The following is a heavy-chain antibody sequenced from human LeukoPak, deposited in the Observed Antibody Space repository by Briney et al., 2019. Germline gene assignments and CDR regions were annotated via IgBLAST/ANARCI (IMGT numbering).Heavy chain of an antibody. V-gene: IGHV3-30*18. D-gene: IGHD3-16*02. CDR1: GFTFSSYG. J-gene: IGHJ4*02. CDR3: AKDGALYYDYVWGSYRSSYFDY. CDR2: ISYDGSNK. Sequence: GGSLRLSCAASGFTFSSYGMHWVRQAPGKGLEWVAVISYDGSNKYYADSVKGRFTISRDNSQNTLYLQMNSLRAENTALYYCAKDGALYYDYVWGSYRSSYFDYWGQGTLVTVSS.